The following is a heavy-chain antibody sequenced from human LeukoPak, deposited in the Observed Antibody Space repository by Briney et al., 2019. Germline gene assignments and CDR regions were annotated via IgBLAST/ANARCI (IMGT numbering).Heavy chain of an antibody. CDR2: ISAYNGNT. V-gene: IGHV1-18*01. J-gene: IGHJ5*02. Sequence: RWASVKVSCKASGYTFTSYGISWVRQAPGQGLEWMGWISAYNGNTNYAQKLQGRVTMTTDTSTSTAYMELRSLRSDDTAVYYCARDGGLYYYDSSGLRWFDPWGQGTLVTVSS. D-gene: IGHD3-22*01. CDR3: ARDGGLYYYDSSGLRWFDP. CDR1: GYTFTSYG.